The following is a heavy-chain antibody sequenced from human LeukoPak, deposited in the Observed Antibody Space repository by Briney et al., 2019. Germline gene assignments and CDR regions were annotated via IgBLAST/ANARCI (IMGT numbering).Heavy chain of an antibody. CDR1: GFTFSSYS. Sequence: GGSLRLSCAASGFTFSSYSMNWVRQAPGKGLEWVSSISSSSSYIYYADSVKGRFTISRDNAKNSLYLQMNSLRAEDTAVYYCAREVRYDFWSGHDPWGQGTLVTVSS. J-gene: IGHJ5*02. V-gene: IGHV3-21*01. CDR3: AREVRYDFWSGHDP. D-gene: IGHD3-3*01. CDR2: ISSSSSYI.